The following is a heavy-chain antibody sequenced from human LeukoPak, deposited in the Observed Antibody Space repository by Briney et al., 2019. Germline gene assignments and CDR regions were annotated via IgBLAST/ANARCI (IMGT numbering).Heavy chain of an antibody. D-gene: IGHD6-13*01. CDR3: ARQIASAGTAGFDF. V-gene: IGHV4-34*01. J-gene: IGHJ4*02. Sequence: SETLSLTCAVYGGSFSGYYWSWIRQPPGKGLEWIGEINHSGSTNYNPSLKSRVTISVDTSKNQFSLRLRSVTAADTAVYYCARQIASAGTAGFDFWGQGALVTVSS. CDR2: INHSGST. CDR1: GGSFSGYY.